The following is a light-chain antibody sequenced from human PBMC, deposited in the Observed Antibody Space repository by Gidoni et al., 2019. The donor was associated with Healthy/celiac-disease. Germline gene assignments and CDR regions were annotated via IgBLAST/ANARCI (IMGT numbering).Light chain of an antibody. Sequence: DIQMTQSPSSLSASVGDRVTIPCRARQGISNYLAWYQQKPGKVPKLLIYAASTLQSGVPSRFSGSGSGTDFTLTISSLQPEDVATYYCQKYNSALWTFXXXTKVEIK. V-gene: IGKV1-27*01. CDR2: AAS. CDR3: QKYNSALWT. CDR1: QGISNY. J-gene: IGKJ1*01.